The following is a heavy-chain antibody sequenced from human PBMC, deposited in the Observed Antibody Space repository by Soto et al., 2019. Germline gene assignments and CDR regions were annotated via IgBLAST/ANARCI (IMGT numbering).Heavy chain of an antibody. D-gene: IGHD6-19*01. V-gene: IGHV4-34*01. Sequence: SYTLSLTCAVYGGSFSSYYWSWIRQPTGKGLEWIGEINHSGSTNYNPSLKSRVTISVDTSKNQFSLKLSSVTAADTAVYYCARGRIGSGWRGNWFDPWGQGTLVTVSS. CDR2: INHSGST. CDR1: GGSFSSYY. J-gene: IGHJ5*02. CDR3: ARGRIGSGWRGNWFDP.